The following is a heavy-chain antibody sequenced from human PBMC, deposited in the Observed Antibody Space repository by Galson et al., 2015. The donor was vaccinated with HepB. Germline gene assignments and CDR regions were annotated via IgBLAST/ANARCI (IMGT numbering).Heavy chain of an antibody. Sequence: SLRLSCAASGFTFSSYGMHWVRQAPGKGLEWVAVIWYDGSNKYYADSVKGRFTISRDNSKNTLYLQMNSLRAEDTAVYYCARDTWVGVVSGSLDYWGQGTLVTVSS. D-gene: IGHD2-15*01. V-gene: IGHV3-33*01. CDR2: IWYDGSNK. CDR3: ARDTWVGVVSGSLDY. CDR1: GFTFSSYG. J-gene: IGHJ4*02.